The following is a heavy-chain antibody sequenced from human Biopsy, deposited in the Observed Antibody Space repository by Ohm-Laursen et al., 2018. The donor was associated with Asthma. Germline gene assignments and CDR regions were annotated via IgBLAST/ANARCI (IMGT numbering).Heavy chain of an antibody. V-gene: IGHV4-39*01. CDR3: ARHWDWGSFFDY. D-gene: IGHD7-27*01. Sequence: GTLSLTWTVSGGSMSSSSYYWGWIRQPPGKGLEWMGSISYTGSAYHNPSLKSRVTISVDTSKNHFSLKLGSVTAADTAVYYCARHWDWGSFFDYWGQGTPVTVSS. CDR1: GGSMSSSSYY. J-gene: IGHJ4*02. CDR2: ISYTGSA.